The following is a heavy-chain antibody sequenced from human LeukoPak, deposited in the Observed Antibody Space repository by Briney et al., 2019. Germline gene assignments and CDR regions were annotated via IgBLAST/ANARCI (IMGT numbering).Heavy chain of an antibody. CDR2: INHSGST. CDR1: GGSFSGYY. V-gene: IGHV4-34*01. J-gene: IGHJ4*02. D-gene: IGHD6-19*01. Sequence: SETLSLTCAVYGGSFSGYYWSWIRQPPGKGLEWIGEINHSGSTNYNPSLKSRVTISVDTSKNQFSLKLSSVTAADTAVYYCARKSSGWYMVGYYFDYWGQGTLVTVSS. CDR3: ARKSSGWYMVGYYFDY.